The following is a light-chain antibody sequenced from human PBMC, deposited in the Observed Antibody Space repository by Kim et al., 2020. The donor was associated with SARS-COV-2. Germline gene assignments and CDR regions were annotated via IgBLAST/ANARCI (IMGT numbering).Light chain of an antibody. Sequence: PVKTARITCGGNNIGGKSVHWYQQKPGQAPVLVIYYDSDRPSGIPERFSGSNSGNTATLTISRVEAGDEADYYCQVWDSSSDRNVVFGGGTQLTVL. CDR3: QVWDSSSDRNVV. CDR1: NIGGKS. J-gene: IGLJ2*01. CDR2: YDS. V-gene: IGLV3-21*04.